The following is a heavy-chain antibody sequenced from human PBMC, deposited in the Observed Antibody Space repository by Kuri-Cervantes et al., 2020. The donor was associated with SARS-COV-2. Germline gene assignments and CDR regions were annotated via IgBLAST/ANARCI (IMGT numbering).Heavy chain of an antibody. V-gene: IGHV4-39*01. Sequence: TFSSYWMSWVRQAPGKGLEWIGSIYYSGSTYYNPSLKSRVTISVDTSKNQFSLKLSSVTAADTAVYYCARSVNDFWSGYAVSLSTNYFDYWGQGTLVTVSS. CDR3: ARSVNDFWSGYAVSLSTNYFDY. D-gene: IGHD3-3*01. CDR2: IYYSGST. CDR1: TFSSYW. J-gene: IGHJ4*02.